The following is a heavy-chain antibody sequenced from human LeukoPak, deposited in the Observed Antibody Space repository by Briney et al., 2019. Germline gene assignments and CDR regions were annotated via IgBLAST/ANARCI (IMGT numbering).Heavy chain of an antibody. CDR3: ARGSGDYGEANFDY. CDR2: IYYSGST. J-gene: IGHJ4*02. Sequence: SETLSLTCTVSGGSISSGGYYWSWIRQHPGKGLEWIGYIYYSGSTYYNPSFKSRVTISVDTSKNQFSLKLSSVTAADTAVYYCARGSGDYGEANFDYWGQGTLVTASS. D-gene: IGHD4-17*01. V-gene: IGHV4-31*03. CDR1: GGSISSGGYY.